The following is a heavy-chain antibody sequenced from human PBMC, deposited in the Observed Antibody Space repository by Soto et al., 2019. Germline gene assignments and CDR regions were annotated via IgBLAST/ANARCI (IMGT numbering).Heavy chain of an antibody. CDR1: GFAFDAYW. CDR3: TSGARPSSAGTRAY. CDR2: IDYDGTTT. Sequence: EVHLVESGGGLVQPGGSLRLSCVASGFAFDAYWMHWVRQVPGEGPVWVSRIDYDGTTTTYADSVKGRFTIASDNAKNTLYLQMKSLRAEDTGVYYCTSGARPSSAGTRAYWGQGTLVTVSS. J-gene: IGHJ4*02. D-gene: IGHD6-13*01. V-gene: IGHV3-74*01.